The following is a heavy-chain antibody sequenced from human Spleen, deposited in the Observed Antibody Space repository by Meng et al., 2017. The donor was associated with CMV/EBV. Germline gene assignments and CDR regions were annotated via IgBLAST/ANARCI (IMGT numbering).Heavy chain of an antibody. V-gene: IGHV1-8*01. Sequence: ASVKVSCKASGYTFTSYDINWVRQATGQGLEWMGWMNPNSGNTGYAQKFQGRVTVTRDTSISTVYMELRRLRSDDTAVYYCARGGSGYYYYDMDVWGQGTTVTVSS. CDR3: ARGGSGYYYYDMDV. J-gene: IGHJ6*02. CDR2: MNPNSGNT. CDR1: GYTFTSYD.